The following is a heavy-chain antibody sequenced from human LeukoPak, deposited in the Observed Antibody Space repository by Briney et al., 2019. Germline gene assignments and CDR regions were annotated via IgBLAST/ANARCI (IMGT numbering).Heavy chain of an antibody. CDR2: IYYSGST. Sequence: SETLSLTCTVSGGSISSYYWSWIRQPPGKGLEWLGYIYYSGSTNYNPSLKSRVTISVDTSKNQFSLKLSSVTAADTAVYYCARHSGMGGSYYYAGENYFDYWGQGTLVTVSS. J-gene: IGHJ4*02. CDR3: ARHSGMGGSYYYAGENYFDY. CDR1: GGSISSYY. D-gene: IGHD1-26*01. V-gene: IGHV4-59*08.